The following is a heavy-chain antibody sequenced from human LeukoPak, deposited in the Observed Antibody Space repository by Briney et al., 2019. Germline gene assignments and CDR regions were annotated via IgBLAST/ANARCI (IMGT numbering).Heavy chain of an antibody. CDR1: GFTFSNYA. J-gene: IGHJ4*01. D-gene: IGHD6-19*01. CDR3: AKDREPDSGWNFDY. V-gene: IGHV3-23*01. Sequence: GGSKRLSCAASGFTFSNYALNWVRQPPGRGMDWVSAILGSGSTYYADPVKGQSTISRHSSKNTLYLQMNGLSVDDTAIYYCAKDREPDSGWNFDYWGQGTLVIVSS. CDR2: ILGSGST.